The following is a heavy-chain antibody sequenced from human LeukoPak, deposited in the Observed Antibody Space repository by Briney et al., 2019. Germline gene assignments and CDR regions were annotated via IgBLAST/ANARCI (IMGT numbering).Heavy chain of an antibody. D-gene: IGHD3-22*01. CDR3: ARGSKPDYYDSSGLGEWDY. V-gene: IGHV3-7*03. CDR1: GFTFSDYW. J-gene: IGHJ4*02. Sequence: PGGSLRLSCAASGFTFSDYWMSWVRQAPGKGLEWVANIKQEESENYYVDSVKGRFTISRDNAKNSLYLQMNSLRVDDTAVYYCARGSKPDYYDSSGLGEWDYWGQGTLVTVSS. CDR2: IKQEESEN.